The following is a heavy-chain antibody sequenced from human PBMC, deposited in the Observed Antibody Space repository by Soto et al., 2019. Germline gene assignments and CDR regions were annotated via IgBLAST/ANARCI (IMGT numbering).Heavy chain of an antibody. CDR1: GFTFSSYG. CDR3: ARDWKAMDV. Sequence: AGGSLRLSCAASGFTFSSYGMHWVRQAPGKGLESVAIIWFDGSNEYYTGSVKDRFTISRDNSKNTLYLQMNSLRVEDTAIYFCARDWKAMDVWGQGTTVTVSS. D-gene: IGHD1-1*01. V-gene: IGHV3-33*01. CDR2: IWFDGSNE. J-gene: IGHJ6*02.